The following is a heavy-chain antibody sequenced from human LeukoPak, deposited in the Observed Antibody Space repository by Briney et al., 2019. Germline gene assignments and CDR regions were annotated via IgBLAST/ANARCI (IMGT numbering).Heavy chain of an antibody. CDR2: MNPNSGGT. V-gene: IGHV1-2*02. D-gene: IGHD6-19*01. CDR1: GYTFTGYY. Sequence: ASVKVSCKASGYTFTGYYMHWVRQAPGQGLEWMGWMNPNSGGTNYAQKFQGRVTMTRDTSISTAYMELSRLRSDDTAVYYCAREGPPTRIAVAGTGFDYWGQGTLVTVSS. CDR3: AREGPPTRIAVAGTGFDY. J-gene: IGHJ4*02.